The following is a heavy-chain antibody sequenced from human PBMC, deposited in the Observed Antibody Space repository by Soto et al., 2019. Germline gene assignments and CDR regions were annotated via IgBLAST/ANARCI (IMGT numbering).Heavy chain of an antibody. CDR3: ARGYDYGDSAYAFDI. CDR1: GGSISSYY. V-gene: IGHV4-59*01. J-gene: IGHJ3*02. CDR2: IYYSGST. Sequence: PSETLSLTCTVSGGSISSYYWSWIRQPPGKGLEWIGCIYYSGSTNYNPSLKSRVTISVDTSKNQFSLKLSSVTAADTAVYYCARGYDYGDSAYAFDIWGQGTMVTVSS. D-gene: IGHD4-17*01.